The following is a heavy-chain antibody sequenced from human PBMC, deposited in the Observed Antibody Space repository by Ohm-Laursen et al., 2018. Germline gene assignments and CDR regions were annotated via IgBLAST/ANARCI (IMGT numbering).Heavy chain of an antibody. CDR1: GFTFSNYD. CDR2: IYSGEST. D-gene: IGHD6-19*01. J-gene: IGHJ4*02. V-gene: IGHV3-53*01. Sequence: GSLRLSCAASGFTFSNYDMNWVRQAPGKGLEWVSVIYSGESTYYADSVKGRFTISRDNSKNTLYLQMNSLRAEDTAVYYCARAKGSGWPFDYWGQGTLVTVSS. CDR3: ARAKGSGWPFDY.